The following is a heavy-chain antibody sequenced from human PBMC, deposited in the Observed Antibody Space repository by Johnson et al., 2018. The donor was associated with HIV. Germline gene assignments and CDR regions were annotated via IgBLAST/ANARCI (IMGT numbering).Heavy chain of an antibody. CDR2: IRYDGSNK. Sequence: QVQLVESGGGVVQPGRSLRLSCAASGFTFSSYGMHWVRQAPGKGLEWVAFIRYDGSNKYYSDSVKGRFTISRDNSKNTLYLQMGSLRAEDMAVYYCARGGLEMATITDAFDIWGQGTMVTVSS. CDR1: GFTFSSYG. CDR3: ARGGLEMATITDAFDI. D-gene: IGHD5-24*01. J-gene: IGHJ3*02. V-gene: IGHV3-30*02.